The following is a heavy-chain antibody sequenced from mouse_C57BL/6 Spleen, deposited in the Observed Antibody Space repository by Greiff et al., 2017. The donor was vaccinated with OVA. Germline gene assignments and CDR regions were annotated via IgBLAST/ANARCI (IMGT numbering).Heavy chain of an antibody. D-gene: IGHD2-1*01. CDR2: ISSGSSTI. V-gene: IGHV5-17*01. CDR3: ARPYGNSQAWFAY. J-gene: IGHJ3*01. CDR1: GFTFSDYG. Sequence: EVMLVESGGGLVKPGGSLKLSCAASGFTFSDYGMHWVRQAPEKGLEWVAYISSGSSTIYYADTVKGRFTISRDNAKNTLFLQMTSLRSADTAMYDCARPYGNSQAWFAYWGQGTLVTVSA.